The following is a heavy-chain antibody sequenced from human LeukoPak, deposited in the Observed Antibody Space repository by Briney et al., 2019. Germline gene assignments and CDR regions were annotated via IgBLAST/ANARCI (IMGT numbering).Heavy chain of an antibody. CDR2: ISGSGDST. V-gene: IGHV3-23*01. D-gene: IGHD1-1*01. Sequence: GGSLRLSCAASGFTFSSYAMSWVRQAPGKGLEWVSAISGSGDSTYYADSVKGRFTISRDNSKNTLYLQMNSLRAEDTAVYYCAKPHLTGTTLSPFEYWGQGTLVTVSS. CDR3: AKPHLTGTTLSPFEY. CDR1: GFTFSSYA. J-gene: IGHJ4*02.